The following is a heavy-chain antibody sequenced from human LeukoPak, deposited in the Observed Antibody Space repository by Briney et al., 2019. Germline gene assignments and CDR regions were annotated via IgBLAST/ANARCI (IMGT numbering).Heavy chain of an antibody. Sequence: SETLSLTCTVSGRSISSYYWSWIRQPPGKGLEWIGYIYYSGSTNYNPSLKSRVTISVDTSKNQFSLKLSSVTAADTAVYYCARAHYDILTGYYGGTAYYFDYWGQGTLVTVSS. V-gene: IGHV4-59*01. D-gene: IGHD3-9*01. J-gene: IGHJ4*02. CDR1: GRSISSYY. CDR3: ARAHYDILTGYYGGTAYYFDY. CDR2: IYYSGST.